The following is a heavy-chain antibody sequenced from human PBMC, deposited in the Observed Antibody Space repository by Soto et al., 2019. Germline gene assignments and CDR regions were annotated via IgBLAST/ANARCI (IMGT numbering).Heavy chain of an antibody. CDR2: ISYDGSKK. D-gene: IGHD1-26*01. J-gene: IGHJ6*02. CDR1: GFRFSDYG. CDR3: AKMDADLLPYYYYGMDV. Sequence: QVQLVESGGGVVQPGRSLRLSCAASGFRFSDYGIHWVRQAPGKGPGWVALISYDGSKKFYADSVKGRFTISRDNSKNTMYLPIDSLRAEDTAVYYCAKMDADLLPYYYYGMDVWGQGTTVTVSS. V-gene: IGHV3-30*18.